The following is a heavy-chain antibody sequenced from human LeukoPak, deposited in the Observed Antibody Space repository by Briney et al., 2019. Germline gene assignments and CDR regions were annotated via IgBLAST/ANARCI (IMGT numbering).Heavy chain of an antibody. V-gene: IGHV4-4*07. Sequence: PSETLSLTCTVSGGSISSYYWSWIRQPAGKGLEWIGRIYTSGSTNYNPSLKSRVTMSVDTSKNQFSLKLSSVTAADTAVYYCARGPDYDFWSGREFDPWGQGTLVTVSS. J-gene: IGHJ5*02. D-gene: IGHD3-3*01. CDR2: IYTSGST. CDR3: ARGPDYDFWSGREFDP. CDR1: GGSISSYY.